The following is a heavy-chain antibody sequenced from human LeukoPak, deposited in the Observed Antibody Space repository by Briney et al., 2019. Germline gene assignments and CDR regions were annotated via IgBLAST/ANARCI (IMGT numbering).Heavy chain of an antibody. D-gene: IGHD4-17*01. CDR2: ISYDGSNK. J-gene: IGHJ2*01. CDR1: GFTFSSYA. Sequence: GGSLRLSCAASGFTFSSYAMHWVRQAPGKGLEWVAVISYDGSNKYYADSVKGRFTISRDNSKNTLYLQMNSLRAEDTAVYYCARGDGDTHWYFDLGGGGPLVTVS. CDR3: ARGDGDTHWYFDL. V-gene: IGHV3-30-3*01.